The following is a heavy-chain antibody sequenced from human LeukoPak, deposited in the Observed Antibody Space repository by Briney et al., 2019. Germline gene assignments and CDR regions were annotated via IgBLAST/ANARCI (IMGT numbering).Heavy chain of an antibody. CDR3: ARDRGSNWYGDY. CDR2: ISAHNGNT. D-gene: IGHD6-13*01. CDR1: GYTFTSYG. Sequence: ASVKVSCKASGYTFTSYGISWVRQAPGQGLEWMGWISAHNGNTNYAQKLQGRVTMTSDTSISTAYMELSRLRSDDTAVYYCARDRGSNWYGDYWGQGTLVSVSS. V-gene: IGHV1-18*01. J-gene: IGHJ4*02.